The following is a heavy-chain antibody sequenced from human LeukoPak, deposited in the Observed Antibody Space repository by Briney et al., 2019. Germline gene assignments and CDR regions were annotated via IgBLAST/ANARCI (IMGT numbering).Heavy chain of an antibody. CDR2: ISGSGGNT. CDR3: VRDGDIVVVITFDY. V-gene: IGHV3-23*01. J-gene: IGHJ4*02. D-gene: IGHD3-22*01. Sequence: GGSLRLSCAASGFTFSSYAMSWVRQAPGKGLEWVSAISGSGGNTYYADSVEGRFTISRDNSKNTLCLQMDRMRVEDSAVYYCVRDGDIVVVITFDYWGQGNLVTVSS. CDR1: GFTFSSYA.